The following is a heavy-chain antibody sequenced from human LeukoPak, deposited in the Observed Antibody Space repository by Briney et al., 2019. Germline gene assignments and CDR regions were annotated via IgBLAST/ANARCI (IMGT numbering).Heavy chain of an antibody. CDR1: GFTFSSYA. V-gene: IGHV3-23*01. CDR2: ISGSGGSK. J-gene: IGHJ4*02. D-gene: IGHD3-3*01. CDR3: TAGVATGSYFDY. Sequence: GGSLRLSCAASGFTFSSYAMSWVRQAPGKGLEWVSAISGSGGSKSYADSVKGRFTISRDNSNNTLYLQMNSLRAEDTAVYYCTAGVATGSYFDYWGQGTLVTVSS.